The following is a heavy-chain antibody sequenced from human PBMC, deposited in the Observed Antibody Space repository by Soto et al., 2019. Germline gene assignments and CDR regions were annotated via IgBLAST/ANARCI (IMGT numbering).Heavy chain of an antibody. CDR2: IYSGGST. CDR3: ASAGFGTGNFDY. Sequence: GGSLRLSCAASGFTLSSNYMSWVRQAPGKGLEWVSVIYSGGSTYYADSVKGRFTISRDNSKNTLYLQMNSQRAEDTAVYYCASAGFGTGNFDYWGQGTLVTVSS. V-gene: IGHV3-53*01. D-gene: IGHD3-9*01. CDR1: GFTLSSNY. J-gene: IGHJ4*02.